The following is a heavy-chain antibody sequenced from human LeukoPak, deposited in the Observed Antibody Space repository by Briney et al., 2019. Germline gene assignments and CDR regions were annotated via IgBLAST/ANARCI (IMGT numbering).Heavy chain of an antibody. CDR2: ISYDGSNK. D-gene: IGHD2-2*02. CDR1: GFTFSSYG. V-gene: IGHV3-30*18. Sequence: PGRSLRLSCAAPGFTFSSYGMHWVRQAPGKGLEWVAVISYDGSNKYYADSVKGRFTISRDNSKNTLYLQMNSLRAEDTAVYYCAKELYPYYYYYGMDVWGQGTTVTVSS. CDR3: AKELYPYYYYYGMDV. J-gene: IGHJ6*02.